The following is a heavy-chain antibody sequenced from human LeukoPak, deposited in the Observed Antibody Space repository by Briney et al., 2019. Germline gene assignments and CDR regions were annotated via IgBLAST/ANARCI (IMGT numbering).Heavy chain of an antibody. V-gene: IGHV1-2*02. CDR3: ARAEYYDILTGYYTYNWFDP. CDR2: INSNSGGT. D-gene: IGHD3-9*01. CDR1: GYTFTSYY. J-gene: IGHJ5*02. Sequence: ASVKVSCKASGYTFTSYYMHWVRQAPGQGLEWMGWINSNSGGTHYAQKFQDRVTMTRDTSISTAYMELSSLRSDDTAVYYCARAEYYDILTGYYTYNWFDPWGQGTLVTVSS.